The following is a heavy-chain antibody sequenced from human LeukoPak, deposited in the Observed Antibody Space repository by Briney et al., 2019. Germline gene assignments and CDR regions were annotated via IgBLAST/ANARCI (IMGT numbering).Heavy chain of an antibody. CDR1: GYTFTGYY. J-gene: IGHJ5*02. CDR3: GRGNKSFAP. V-gene: IGHV1-2*02. Sequence: GASVKVSCKASGYTFTGYYMHWVRQAPGQGLEWIGWINPNTGDTNYAPKFQGRVTMIKDTSTNSAYMELNKLTSDDTAVYYCGRGNKSFAPWGQGTLVTVSS. CDR2: INPNTGDT.